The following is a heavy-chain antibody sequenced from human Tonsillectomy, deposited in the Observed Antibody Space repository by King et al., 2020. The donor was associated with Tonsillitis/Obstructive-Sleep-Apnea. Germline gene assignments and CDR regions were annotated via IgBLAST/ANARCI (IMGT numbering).Heavy chain of an antibody. Sequence: FQLVKSGAEVKKPGESLRISCKGFGYGFPSYWIAWVRQMPGRGLEWMGIIYPGDSDTRYSPSFQGQVTISADKSIRTAYLQWNNLKTSDTAIYYCARPTGDCSGGNCYSDYWGQGTLVTVSS. CDR3: ARPTGDCSGGNCYSDY. J-gene: IGHJ4*02. CDR1: GYGFPSYW. CDR2: IYPGDSDT. D-gene: IGHD2-15*01. V-gene: IGHV5-51*01.